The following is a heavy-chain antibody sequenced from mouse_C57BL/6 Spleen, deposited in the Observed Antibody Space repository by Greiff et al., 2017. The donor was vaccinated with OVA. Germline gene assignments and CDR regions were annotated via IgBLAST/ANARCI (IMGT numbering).Heavy chain of an antibody. Sequence: QVQLQQPGAELVMPGASVKLSCKASGYTFTSYWMHWVKQRPGQGLEWIGEIDPSDSYTNYTQKFKGKSTLTVDKSSSTAYMQLSSLTSEDSAVYHCAIAGGSGAMDYWGEGTSVTVSS. D-gene: IGHD1-1*01. CDR2: IDPSDSYT. CDR1: GYTFTSYW. J-gene: IGHJ4*01. CDR3: AIAGGSGAMDY. V-gene: IGHV1-69*01.